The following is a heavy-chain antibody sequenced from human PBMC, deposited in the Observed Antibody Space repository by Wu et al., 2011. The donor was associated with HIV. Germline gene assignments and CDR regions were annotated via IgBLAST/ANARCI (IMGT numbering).Heavy chain of an antibody. D-gene: IGHD7-27*01. CDR2: INPNSGGT. CDR1: GYNFAGYY. Sequence: QVQLVQSGPEVVKPGASVKVSCKGSGYNFAGYYMHWVRQAPGKGLEWMGWINPNSGGTNYARKFQGRVTMTRDTSISTAYMELSRLRSDDTAVYYCARVTGDLGWFDPWGQGTLVTVSS. J-gene: IGHJ5*02. CDR3: ARVTGDLGWFDP. V-gene: IGHV1-2*02.